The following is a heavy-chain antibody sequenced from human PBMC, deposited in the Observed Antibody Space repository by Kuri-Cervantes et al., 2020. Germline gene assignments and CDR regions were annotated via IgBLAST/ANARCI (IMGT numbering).Heavy chain of an antibody. CDR2: IRYDGSNK. Sequence: GESLKISCAASGFTFSNSGMHWVRQAPGKGLEWVAFIRYDGSNKYYADSVQGRFTISRDNSKNTLYLQMNSLRAEDTAVYYCAKDRDYSNLFDPWGQGALVTVSS. V-gene: IGHV3-30*02. D-gene: IGHD4-11*01. J-gene: IGHJ5*02. CDR1: GFTFSNSG. CDR3: AKDRDYSNLFDP.